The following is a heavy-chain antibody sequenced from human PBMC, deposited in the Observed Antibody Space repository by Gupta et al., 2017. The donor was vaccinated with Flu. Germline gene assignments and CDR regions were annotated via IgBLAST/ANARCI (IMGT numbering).Heavy chain of an antibody. J-gene: IGHJ4*02. D-gene: IGHD2-15*01. CDR2: LYYKGGA. CDR1: GVTVNTYF. V-gene: IGHV4-59*02. Sequence: QVQLQESGPGLVKPSETLSLTFTVPGVTVNTYFWGWIRQSPGKGLEWIGYLYYKGGAKYNPSLNSRATMSVDTSGNHFSLKLTSVTAADTAVYYCARLNNWVVDNWGQGTVVTVSS. CDR3: ARLNNWVVDN.